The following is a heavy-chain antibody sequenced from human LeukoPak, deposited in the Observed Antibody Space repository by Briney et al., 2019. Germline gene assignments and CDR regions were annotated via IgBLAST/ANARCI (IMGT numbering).Heavy chain of an antibody. V-gene: IGHV1-2*02. CDR3: ARKVEAYYYYYGMDV. CDR2: INPNSGGT. J-gene: IGHJ6*02. Sequence: ASVKVSCKASGYTFTGYYMHWVRQAPGQGLEWMGWINPNSGGTNYAQKFQGRVTMTRDTSISTAYMELSRLRSDDTAVYYCARKVEAYYYYYGMDVWGQGTTVTVSS. CDR1: GYTFTGYY.